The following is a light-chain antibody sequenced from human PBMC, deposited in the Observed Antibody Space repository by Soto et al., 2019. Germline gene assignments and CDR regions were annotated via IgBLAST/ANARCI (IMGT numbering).Light chain of an antibody. V-gene: IGLV2-14*03. CDR2: DVT. CDR1: ISEVGDFNY. J-gene: IGLJ2*01. CDR3: SSYSSSTPHVV. Sequence: QSALTQPASVSGSPGRSVTISCTGTISEVGDFNYVSWYQHLPGRTPKLIIYDVTNRPSGISYRFSASKSGRTASLTISGLQAEDEAYYYCSSYSSSTPHVVFGGGTKLTVL.